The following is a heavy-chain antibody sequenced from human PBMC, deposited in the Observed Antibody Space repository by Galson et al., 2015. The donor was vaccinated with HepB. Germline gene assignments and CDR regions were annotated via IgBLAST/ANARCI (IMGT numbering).Heavy chain of an antibody. CDR1: GFTFSSYW. Sequence: SLRLSCAASGFTFSSYWMNWVRQAPGKGLEWVAHINQDGSSKYYVDSVKGRFTISRDNAKDSVYLQLDSLRAEDTAVYYCARRISLVRGIITKPDYYYGMDVRGQGPTVTVAS. D-gene: IGHD3-10*01. J-gene: IGHJ6*02. V-gene: IGHV3-7*03. CDR2: INQDGSSK. CDR3: ARRISLVRGIITKPDYYYGMDV.